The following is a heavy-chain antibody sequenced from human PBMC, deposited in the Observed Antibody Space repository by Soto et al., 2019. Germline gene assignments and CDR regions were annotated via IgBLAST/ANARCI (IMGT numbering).Heavy chain of an antibody. CDR2: IWYDGSNK. CDR3: ARIGGCSGGSCVPDYYYYGMDV. J-gene: IGHJ6*02. CDR1: GFTFSSYG. D-gene: IGHD2-15*01. Sequence: GGSLRLSCVASGFTFSSYGMHWVRQAPGKGLEWVAVIWYDGSNKYYADSVKGRFTISRENSKNTLYLKMNSLRAEDTAVYYCARIGGCSGGSCVPDYYYYGMDVWGQGTTVTVSS. V-gene: IGHV3-33*01.